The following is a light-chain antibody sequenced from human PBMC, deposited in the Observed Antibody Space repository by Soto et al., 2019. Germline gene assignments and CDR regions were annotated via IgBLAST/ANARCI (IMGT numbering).Light chain of an antibody. CDR2: DTS. CDR3: QQYKNWPPYT. Sequence: EVVMTQSPDTPSVSPGERVTLSCRASQSVSSSLAWYQQKPGQAPRLLIYDTSTRATAIPARFSGSGSGTEFTLTISSLQSEDSAVYYCQQYKNWPPYTFGQGTKVDIK. V-gene: IGKV3-15*01. CDR1: QSVSSS. J-gene: IGKJ2*01.